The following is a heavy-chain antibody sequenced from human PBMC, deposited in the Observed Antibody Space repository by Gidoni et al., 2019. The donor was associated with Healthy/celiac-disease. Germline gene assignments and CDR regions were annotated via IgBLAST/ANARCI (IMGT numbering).Heavy chain of an antibody. Sequence: QVQLVQSGAEVKKPGASVKVSCKASGYTFTRYYMHWVRQAPGQGLEWMGIINPSGGSTSYAQKFQGRVTMTRDTFTSTVYMELSSLRSEDTAVYYCARELVVPAAKGSNWFDPWGQGTLVTVSS. D-gene: IGHD2-2*01. J-gene: IGHJ5*02. V-gene: IGHV1-46*01. CDR3: ARELVVPAAKGSNWFDP. CDR1: GYTFTRYY. CDR2: INPSGGST.